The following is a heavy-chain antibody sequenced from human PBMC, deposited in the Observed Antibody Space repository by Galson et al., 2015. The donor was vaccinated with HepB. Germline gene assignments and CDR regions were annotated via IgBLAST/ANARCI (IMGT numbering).Heavy chain of an antibody. J-gene: IGHJ3*02. CDR1: GFIFSNAW. Sequence: SLRLSCAASGFIFSNAWMNWVRQAPGKGLEWVGRIKSKTYGGTAEYAAPVKGRFTFSRDDSKNMLFLQMISLKIEDTAVYYCTTASSTWNRDAFDIWGQGTMVTVSP. V-gene: IGHV3-15*07. CDR2: IKSKTYGGTA. CDR3: TTASSTWNRDAFDI. D-gene: IGHD6-13*01.